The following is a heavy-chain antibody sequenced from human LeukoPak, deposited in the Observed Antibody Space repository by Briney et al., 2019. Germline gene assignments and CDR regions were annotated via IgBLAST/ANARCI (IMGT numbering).Heavy chain of an antibody. J-gene: IGHJ4*02. CDR3: ARLTRRSGNYFEN. CDR2: IYYNGGT. CDR1: GGSISSYY. Sequence: SETLSLTCTVSGGSISSYYWSWIRQPPGKGLEWIGYIYYNGGTNYNPSLRSRVTISVDTSKNHFSLKLSSVTAADTAVYYCARLTRRSGNYFENWGQGTLVTVSS. V-gene: IGHV4-59*01. D-gene: IGHD1-1*01.